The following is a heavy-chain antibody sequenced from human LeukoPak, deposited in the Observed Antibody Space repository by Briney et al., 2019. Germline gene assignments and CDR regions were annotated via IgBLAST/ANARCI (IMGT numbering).Heavy chain of an antibody. J-gene: IGHJ6*03. CDR3: AREHYFYHMDA. Sequence: PGGSLRLSCAASGFTFSSYWMHWVRQAPGKGLVWVSRINSDGSSTSYADSVKGRFTISRDNAKNTLYLQMNSLRAEDTAVYYCAREHYFYHMDAWGKGTTVTVSS. V-gene: IGHV3-74*01. CDR1: GFTFSSYW. CDR2: INSDGSST.